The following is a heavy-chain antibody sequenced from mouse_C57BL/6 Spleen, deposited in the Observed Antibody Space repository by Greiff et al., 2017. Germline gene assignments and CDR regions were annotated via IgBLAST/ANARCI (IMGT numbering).Heavy chain of an antibody. D-gene: IGHD1-1*01. CDR1: GYTFTSYW. V-gene: IGHV1-69*01. Sequence: VQLQQPGAELVMPGASVKLSCKASGYTFTSYWMHWVKQRPGQGLEWIGEIDPSDSYTNYNQKFEGKSTLTVDKSSSTAYMQRSSLTSEDSAVYYCACYYPYWGQGTLVTVSA. CDR3: ACYYPY. CDR2: IDPSDSYT. J-gene: IGHJ3*01.